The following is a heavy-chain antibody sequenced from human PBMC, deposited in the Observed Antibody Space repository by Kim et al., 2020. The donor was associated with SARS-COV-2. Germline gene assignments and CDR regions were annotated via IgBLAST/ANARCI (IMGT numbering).Heavy chain of an antibody. CDR1: GGSISSYY. Sequence: SETLSLTCTVSGGSISSYYWSWIRQPPGKGLECIGYIYYSGSTNYNPSLKSRFTISVDTSKNQFSLKLCSVTAADTAVYYCARRGIQLSLDYWGQGTLVT. D-gene: IGHD5-18*01. CDR3: ARRGIQLSLDY. CDR2: IYYSGST. V-gene: IGHV4-59*08. J-gene: IGHJ4*02.